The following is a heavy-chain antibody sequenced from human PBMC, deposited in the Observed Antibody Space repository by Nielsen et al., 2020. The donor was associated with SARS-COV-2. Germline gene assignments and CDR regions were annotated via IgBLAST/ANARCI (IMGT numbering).Heavy chain of an antibody. J-gene: IGHJ4*02. CDR2: ISTTGDIT. Sequence: GGSLRLSCTGSGLPFNSNEMNWVRQAPGKGLDWLSYISTTGDITYYADSVKGRFTVSRDNAKDSLYLQMKSLRAEDTAVYYCLGGASYWGQGTLVTVSS. CDR1: GLPFNSNE. D-gene: IGHD3-10*01. CDR3: LGGASY. V-gene: IGHV3-48*03.